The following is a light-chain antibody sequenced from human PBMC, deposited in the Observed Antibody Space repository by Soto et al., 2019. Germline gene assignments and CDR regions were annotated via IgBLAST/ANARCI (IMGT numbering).Light chain of an antibody. Sequence: QSDLTQPASVSGSPGQSITISCTGTSRDVGAYNYVSWYQQHPGKAPKLIIYEVSDRPSGVSNRFSGSKSGNTASLTISGLQAEDEADYYCSSFAGSRVLVLGGGTKLTVL. CDR3: SSFAGSRVLV. V-gene: IGLV2-14*03. CDR2: EVS. J-gene: IGLJ2*01. CDR1: SRDVGAYNY.